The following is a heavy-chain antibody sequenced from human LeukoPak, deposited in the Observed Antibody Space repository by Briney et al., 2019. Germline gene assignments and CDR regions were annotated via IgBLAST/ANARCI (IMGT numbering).Heavy chain of an antibody. V-gene: IGHV3-74*01. CDR1: GFSFSGHW. Sequence: HSGGSLRLSCAASGFSFSGHWMHWARQLPGKGLVWVSRISPTGSTTSYADSVKGRFTVSRDNAKNTLHLQVNNLRAEDTAVYYCARGPSSNWSGLDFWGQGTLLTVSS. D-gene: IGHD6-13*01. CDR3: ARGPSSNWSGLDF. J-gene: IGHJ4*02. CDR2: ISPTGSTT.